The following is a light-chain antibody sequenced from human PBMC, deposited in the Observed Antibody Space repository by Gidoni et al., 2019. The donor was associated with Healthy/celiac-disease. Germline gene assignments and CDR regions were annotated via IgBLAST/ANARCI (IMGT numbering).Light chain of an antibody. Sequence: IQMTQFPSSLSASVGDRVTITCRASPGISNYLAWYQQKPGKVPKLLIYAASTLQSGVPSRFSGSGPGTDFTLTISSLQPEDVATYYCQKYNSAPPLTFGGGTKVEIK. J-gene: IGKJ4*01. CDR2: AAS. CDR1: PGISNY. CDR3: QKYNSAPPLT. V-gene: IGKV1-27*01.